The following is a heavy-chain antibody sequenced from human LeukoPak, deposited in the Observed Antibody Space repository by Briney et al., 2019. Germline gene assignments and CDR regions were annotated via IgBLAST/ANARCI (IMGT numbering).Heavy chain of an antibody. CDR1: GDSISSTTDS. Sequence: SSETLSLTCTVSGDSISSTTDSWGWIRQSPGKGLEWIGSIYSSGQLYYKVSLRSRVTMSVDTSKNLFSLKLSSVTAADTAVYYCARGERMGSSWYGRRSEKYYMDVWGKGTTVTVSS. CDR3: ARGERMGSSWYGRRSEKYYMDV. J-gene: IGHJ6*03. D-gene: IGHD6-13*01. V-gene: IGHV4-39*07. CDR2: IYSSGQL.